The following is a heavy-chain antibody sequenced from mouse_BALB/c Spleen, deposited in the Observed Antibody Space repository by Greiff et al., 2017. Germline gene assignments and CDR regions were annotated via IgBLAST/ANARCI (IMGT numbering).Heavy chain of an antibody. CDR3: ARSITTVDY. J-gene: IGHJ4*01. CDR2: ISYSGST. CDR1: GYSITSDYA. D-gene: IGHD1-1*01. Sequence: DVKLQESGPGLVKPSQSLSLTCTVTGYSITSDYAWNWIRQFPGNKLEWMGYISYSGSTSYNPSLKSRISITRDTSKNQFFLQLNSVTTEDTATYYCARSITTVDYWGQGTSVTVSS. V-gene: IGHV3-2*02.